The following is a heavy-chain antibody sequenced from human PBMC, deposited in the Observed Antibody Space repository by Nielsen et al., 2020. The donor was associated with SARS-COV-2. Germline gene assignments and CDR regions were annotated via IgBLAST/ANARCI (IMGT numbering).Heavy chain of an antibody. CDR1: GFTFSSYD. D-gene: IGHD3-10*01. V-gene: IGHV3-30*03. CDR3: AREESSSYYYYYFYYMDV. Sequence: GESLKISCAASGFTFSSYDMHWVRQVPGKGLEWVAVISYDGSNKFYTDSVKGRFTISRDNSKNTLYLQMNSLRAEDTALYYCAREESSSYYYYYFYYMDVWGKGTTVTVSS. J-gene: IGHJ6*03. CDR2: ISYDGSNK.